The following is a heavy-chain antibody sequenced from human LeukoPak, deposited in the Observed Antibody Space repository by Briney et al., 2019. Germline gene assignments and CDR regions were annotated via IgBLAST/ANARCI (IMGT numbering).Heavy chain of an antibody. D-gene: IGHD6-13*01. Sequence: GASVKVSCKASGYTFTSYYMHWVRQAPGQGLEWMGIINPSGGSTSYAQKFQGRVTMTRDMSTSTVYMELSSLRSEDTAVYYCARRTAAGTSWFDPWGQGTLVTVSS. V-gene: IGHV1-46*01. CDR1: GYTFTSYY. J-gene: IGHJ5*02. CDR2: INPSGGST. CDR3: ARRTAAGTSWFDP.